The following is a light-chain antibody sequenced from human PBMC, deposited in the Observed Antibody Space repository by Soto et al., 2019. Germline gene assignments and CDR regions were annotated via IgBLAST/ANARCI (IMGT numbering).Light chain of an antibody. Sequence: QSVLTQPPSVCAAPGQKVTITCSGASSNIGKNDLAWYQQLPGRAPKLLIFDTDQRPSGIPDRFSGSKSGTSAALDITGLQTGDEADYYCETWDTRLSAVVFGGGTKLTVL. V-gene: IGLV1-51*01. J-gene: IGLJ2*01. CDR2: DTD. CDR3: ETWDTRLSAVV. CDR1: SSNIGKND.